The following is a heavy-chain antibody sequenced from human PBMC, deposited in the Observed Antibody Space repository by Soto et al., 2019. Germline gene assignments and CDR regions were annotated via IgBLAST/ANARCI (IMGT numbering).Heavy chain of an antibody. V-gene: IGHV1-18*01. CDR2: ISAYNGNT. CDR3: ARDRGITMVRGAPGY. Sequence: GASVKVSCKASGYTFTSYGISWVRQAPGQGLEWMGWISAYNGNTNYAQKLQGRVTMTTDTSTSTAYMELRSLRSDDTAVYYCARDRGITMVRGAPGYWGQVTLVTVSS. D-gene: IGHD3-10*01. J-gene: IGHJ4*02. CDR1: GYTFTSYG.